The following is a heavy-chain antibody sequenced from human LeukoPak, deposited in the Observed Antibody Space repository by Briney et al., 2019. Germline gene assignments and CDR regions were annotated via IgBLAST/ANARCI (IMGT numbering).Heavy chain of an antibody. CDR1: GGTFSSYA. CDR2: IIPILGIA. Sequence: GASVKVSCKASGGTFSSYAISWVRQAPGQGLEWMGRIIPILGIANYAQKFQGRVTITADKSTSTAYMELSSLGSEDTAVYYCARGAQAAYYYDSSGYYAEYFQHWGQGTLVTVSS. V-gene: IGHV1-69*04. D-gene: IGHD3-22*01. J-gene: IGHJ1*01. CDR3: ARGAQAAYYYDSSGYYAEYFQH.